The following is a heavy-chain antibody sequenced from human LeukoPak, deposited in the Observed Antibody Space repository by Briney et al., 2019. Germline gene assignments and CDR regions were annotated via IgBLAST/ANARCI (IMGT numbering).Heavy chain of an antibody. D-gene: IGHD4-23*01. CDR3: ARPLDCNYGGTAFDI. V-gene: IGHV4-39*01. CDR2: IDYSGRP. J-gene: IGHJ3*02. Sequence: PSETLSLICTVSGRSVSNSNYCWGWIRQPPGRQLEWIGSIDYSGRPLYNASLKSRVTISVDTSKNQFSLKLSSVTAADTAVYYCARPLDCNYGGTAFDIWGQGTMVTVSS. CDR1: GRSVSNSNYC.